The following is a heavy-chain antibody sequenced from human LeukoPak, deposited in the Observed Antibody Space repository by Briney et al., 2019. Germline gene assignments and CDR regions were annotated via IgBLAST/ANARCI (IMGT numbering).Heavy chain of an antibody. CDR2: IYNNGNS. CDR3: ARHTKGSGDYLFDY. Sequence: PSETLSLTCTVSDGSISSYYWSWIRQPPGKGLGWIGWIYNNGNSNNNPSLESRVSMSLDTSRNQFSLRLNSVTAADTAVYYCARHTKGSGDYLFDYWGQGTLVTVSS. J-gene: IGHJ4*02. CDR1: DGSISSYY. V-gene: IGHV4-59*08. D-gene: IGHD3-10*01.